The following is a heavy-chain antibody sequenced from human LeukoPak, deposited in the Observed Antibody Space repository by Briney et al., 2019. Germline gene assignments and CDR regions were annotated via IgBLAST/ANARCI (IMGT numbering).Heavy chain of an antibody. D-gene: IGHD6-13*01. CDR1: GGTFSSYA. J-gene: IGHJ6*03. V-gene: IGHV1-69*13. CDR2: IIPIFGTA. Sequence: SVKVSCKASGGTFSSYAISWVRQAPGQGLEWMGEIIPIFGTANYAQKFKGRVTITADESTSTAYMELSSLRSEDTAVYYCARAHGYSSSWYDYYYYMDVWGKGTTVTVSS. CDR3: ARAHGYSSSWYDYYYYMDV.